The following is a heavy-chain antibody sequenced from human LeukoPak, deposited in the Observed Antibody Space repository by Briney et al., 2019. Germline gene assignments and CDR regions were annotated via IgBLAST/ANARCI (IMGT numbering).Heavy chain of an antibody. CDR2: IYPGDSDT. CDR3: ARRRYCSGGSCYSEEGDWFDP. J-gene: IGHJ5*02. V-gene: IGHV5-51*01. CDR1: GYSFTSYW. Sequence: GESLKISCKGSGYSFTSYWIGWVRQMPGKGLEWMGIIYPGDSDTRYSPSFQGQVTISADKSISTAYLQWSSLKASDTAMYYCARRRYCSGGSCYSEEGDWFDPWGQGTLVTVSS. D-gene: IGHD2-15*01.